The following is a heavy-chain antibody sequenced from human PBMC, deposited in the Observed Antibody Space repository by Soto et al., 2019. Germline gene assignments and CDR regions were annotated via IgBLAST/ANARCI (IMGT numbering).Heavy chain of an antibody. CDR1: GWSFSDYY. CDR2: INHSGNT. Sequence: SETLSLTCAFYGWSFSDYYWSWIRQPPGKGLEWIGEINHSGNTNYSPSLKSRVTISVDTSKNQFSLKVSSVTAADTAVYYCARSGHLFDYWGQGISVTVSS. D-gene: IGHD3-10*01. CDR3: ARSGHLFDY. V-gene: IGHV4-34*01. J-gene: IGHJ4*02.